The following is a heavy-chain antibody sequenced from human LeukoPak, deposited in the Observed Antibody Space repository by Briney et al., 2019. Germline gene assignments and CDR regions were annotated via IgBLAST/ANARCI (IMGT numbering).Heavy chain of an antibody. D-gene: IGHD3-10*01. CDR2: IKQDGSEK. V-gene: IGHV3-7*01. J-gene: IGHJ4*02. CDR3: ARDFFSAL. Sequence: SWIRQAPGKGLEWVANIKQDGSEKYYVDSVKGRFTISRDNAKNSLYLQMNSLRAEDTAVYYCARDFFSALWGQGTLVTVSS.